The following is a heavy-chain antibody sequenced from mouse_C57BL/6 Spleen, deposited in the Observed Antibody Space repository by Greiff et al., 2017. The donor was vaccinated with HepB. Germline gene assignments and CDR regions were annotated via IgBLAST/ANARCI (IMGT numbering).Heavy chain of an antibody. Sequence: VKLQESGAELVRPGTSVKMSCKASGYTFTNYWIGWAKQRPGHGLEWIGDIYPGGGYTNYNEKFKGKATLTADKSSSTAYMQFSSLTSEDSAIYYCARRGAYYFDYWGQGTTLTVSS. V-gene: IGHV1-63*01. CDR3: ARRGAYYFDY. CDR2: IYPGGGYT. J-gene: IGHJ2*01. CDR1: GYTFTNYW.